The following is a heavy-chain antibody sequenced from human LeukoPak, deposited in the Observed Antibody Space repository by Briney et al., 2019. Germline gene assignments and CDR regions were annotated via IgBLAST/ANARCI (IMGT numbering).Heavy chain of an antibody. D-gene: IGHD5-12*01. CDR1: GYSFTTYW. CDR2: IYPGDSDT. J-gene: IGHJ4*02. V-gene: IGHV5-51*01. CDR3: ARQSGYDWDY. Sequence: GESLKISCKGSGYSFTTYWIGWVRQMPGRSLEWMGIIYPGDSDTRYSPSFQGQVTISADKSISTAYLQWSGLKASDTAMYYRARQSGYDWDYWGQGTLVTVSS.